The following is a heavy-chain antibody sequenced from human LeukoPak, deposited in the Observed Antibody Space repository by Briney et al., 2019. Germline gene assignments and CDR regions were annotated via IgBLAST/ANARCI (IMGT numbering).Heavy chain of an antibody. J-gene: IGHJ4*02. D-gene: IGHD4-23*01. V-gene: IGHV3-30*04. CDR1: GFTFSSYV. CDR3: TWMATVVTVDI. CDR2: ISYDGSNK. Sequence: PGGSLTLSCAACGFTFSSYVMHWVRQAPGRGLEWVAVISYDGSNKYYADSVKGRFTISRDNSKNTLYLQMNSLKTEDTAVYYCTWMATVVTVDIWGQGTLVTVSS.